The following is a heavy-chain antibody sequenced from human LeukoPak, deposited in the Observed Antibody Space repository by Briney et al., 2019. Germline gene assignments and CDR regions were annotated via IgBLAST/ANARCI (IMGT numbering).Heavy chain of an antibody. V-gene: IGHV3-30*02. D-gene: IGHD3-10*01. CDR3: AKEYYYYGSGKDFDY. CDR1: GFTFSSYG. J-gene: IGHJ4*02. CDR2: IRYDGSNK. Sequence: GGSLRLSCAASGFTFSSYGMHWVRQAPGKGLEWVAFIRYDGSNKYYADSVKGRFTISRDNSKNTLYLQMNSLRAEDTAVYYCAKEYYYYGSGKDFDYWGQGTLVTVSS.